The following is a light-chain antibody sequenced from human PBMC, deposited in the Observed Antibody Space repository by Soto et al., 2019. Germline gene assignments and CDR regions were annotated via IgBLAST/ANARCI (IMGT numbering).Light chain of an antibody. Sequence: DIVMTQSPLSLPVTPGEPASISCRSSQSLLHSNGYNYLDWYLQKPGQSPQLLIYLGSNRASGVPDRFSGSGSGTDFTLKISRVEAADVGVYYCMQALLTPSTFGQGTRLEIK. CDR2: LGS. CDR1: QSLLHSNGYNY. J-gene: IGKJ5*01. V-gene: IGKV2-28*01. CDR3: MQALLTPST.